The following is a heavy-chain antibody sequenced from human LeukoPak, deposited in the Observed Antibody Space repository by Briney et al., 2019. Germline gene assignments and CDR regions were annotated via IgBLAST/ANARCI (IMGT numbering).Heavy chain of an antibody. Sequence: SETLSLTCAVYGGSFSGYYWSWIRQPPGKGLEWVGEINHSGSTNYNPSLKSRVTISVDTSKNQFSLKLSSVTAADTAVYYCARVVFYGSGSYYIVYYFDYWGQGTLVTVSS. J-gene: IGHJ4*02. CDR2: INHSGST. CDR1: GGSFSGYY. CDR3: ARVVFYGSGSYYIVYYFDY. D-gene: IGHD3-10*01. V-gene: IGHV4-34*01.